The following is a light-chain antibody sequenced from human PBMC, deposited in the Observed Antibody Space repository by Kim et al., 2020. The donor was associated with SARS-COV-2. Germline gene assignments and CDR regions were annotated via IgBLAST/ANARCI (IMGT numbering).Light chain of an antibody. CDR2: YDS. Sequence: VAPGKTARITCGGNNIGSKSVHWYQQKPGQAPVLVIYYDSDRPSGIPERFSGSNAGNTATLTISRVEAGDEADYYCQVWDSSSDRVFGGGTQLTVL. V-gene: IGLV3-21*04. J-gene: IGLJ2*01. CDR1: NIGSKS. CDR3: QVWDSSSDRV.